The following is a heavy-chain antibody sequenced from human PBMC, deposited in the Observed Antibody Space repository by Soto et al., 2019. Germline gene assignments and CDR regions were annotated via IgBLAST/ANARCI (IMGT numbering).Heavy chain of an antibody. CDR2: IKSKFDGETT. D-gene: IGHD6-13*01. CDR3: TTLSWRTNYYFDF. CDR1: GFIFSDSD. V-gene: IGHV3-15*01. J-gene: IGHJ4*02. Sequence: EVQLVESGGGLVKPGGSLRLSCAASGFIFSDSDMNWARKAPGKGLEWVGRIKSKFDGETTDYAAPVEGRFIISRDDSKNTVYLQMNSLKTEYTAVYYCTTLSWRTNYYFDFWGQGTLVTVSS.